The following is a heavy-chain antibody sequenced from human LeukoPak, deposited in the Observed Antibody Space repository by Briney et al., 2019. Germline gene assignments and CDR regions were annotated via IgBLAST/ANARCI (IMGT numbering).Heavy chain of an antibody. CDR2: ISYDGSNK. D-gene: IGHD6-13*01. V-gene: IGHV3-30-3*01. J-gene: IGHJ6*02. CDR3: ARDLEGAAAGTRYYYYYGMDV. CDR1: GLTLSSYP. Sequence: GGSLRLSCAASGLTLSSYPMHWVRQAPGKGLEWVAVISYDGSNKYYADSVKGRFPISRDNSKNTLYLQMNSLRAEDTAVYYCARDLEGAAAGTRYYYYYGMDVWGPGTTVTVSS.